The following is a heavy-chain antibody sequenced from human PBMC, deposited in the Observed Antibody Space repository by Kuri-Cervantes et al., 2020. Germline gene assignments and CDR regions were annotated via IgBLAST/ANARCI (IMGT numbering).Heavy chain of an antibody. CDR3: AKGGSFLTGSSGDY. J-gene: IGHJ4*02. CDR1: GFTFSSYS. D-gene: IGHD3-9*01. Sequence: SLKISCAASGFTFSSYSMNWVRQAPGKGLEWVSGISWNSGSIGYADSVKGRFTISRDNAKNSLYLQMNSLRAEDTALYYCAKGGSFLTGSSGDYWGQGTLVTVSS. V-gene: IGHV3-9*01. CDR2: ISWNSGSI.